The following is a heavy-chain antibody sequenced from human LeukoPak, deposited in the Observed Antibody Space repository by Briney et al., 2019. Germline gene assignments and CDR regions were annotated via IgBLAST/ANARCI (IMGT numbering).Heavy chain of an antibody. Sequence: PGGSLRLSCAASGFTFSSYWMSWVRQAPGKGLEWVANIKQDGSEKYYVDSVKGRFTISRDSAKNSLYLQMNSLRAEDTAVYYCARGADYSPTDFDYWGQGTLVTVSS. V-gene: IGHV3-7*01. CDR2: IKQDGSEK. CDR3: ARGADYSPTDFDY. J-gene: IGHJ4*02. D-gene: IGHD4-11*01. CDR1: GFTFSSYW.